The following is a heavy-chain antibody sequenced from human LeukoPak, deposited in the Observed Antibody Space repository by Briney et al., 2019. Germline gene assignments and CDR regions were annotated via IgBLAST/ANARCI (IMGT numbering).Heavy chain of an antibody. V-gene: IGHV3-66*01. J-gene: IGHJ6*03. CDR1: GFTVSSNY. D-gene: IGHD6-19*01. CDR3: ARANSGWSAGYYYYMDV. CDR2: IYSGGST. Sequence: PGGSLRLSCAASGFTVSSNYMTWVRQAPGKGLEWVSVIYSGGSTYYADSVKGRFTLSRDNSKNTLFLQMNRLRVEDTAVYYCARANSGWSAGYYYYMDVWGKGTTVTISS.